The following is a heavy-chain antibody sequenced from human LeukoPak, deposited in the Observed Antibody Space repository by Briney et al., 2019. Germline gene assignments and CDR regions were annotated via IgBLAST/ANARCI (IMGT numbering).Heavy chain of an antibody. J-gene: IGHJ4*02. CDR3: TTDPHSSSFDY. Sequence: TGGSLRLSCAASGFTFSNAWMSWVRQAPGKGLEWVGRIKSKTDGGTTDYAAPVKGRFTISRDDSKNTMYLQMNSLKTEDTAVYYCTTDPHSSSFDYWGQGTLVTVSS. V-gene: IGHV3-15*01. D-gene: IGHD6-13*01. CDR1: GFTFSNAW. CDR2: IKSKTDGGTT.